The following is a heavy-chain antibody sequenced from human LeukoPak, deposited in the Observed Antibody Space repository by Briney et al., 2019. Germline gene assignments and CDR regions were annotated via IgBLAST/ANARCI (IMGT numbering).Heavy chain of an antibody. J-gene: IGHJ4*02. V-gene: IGHV3-53*01. CDR1: GFTVSSNY. CDR3: ARVGYYYDSSGYYRGGYYFDY. D-gene: IGHD3-22*01. Sequence: GGSLRLSCAASGFTVSSNYMSWVRQAPGKGLEWVSVIYSGGSTYYADSVKGRFTISRDNSKNTLYLQMNSLRAEDTAVYYCARVGYYYDSSGYYRGGYYFDYWGQGTLVTVSS. CDR2: IYSGGST.